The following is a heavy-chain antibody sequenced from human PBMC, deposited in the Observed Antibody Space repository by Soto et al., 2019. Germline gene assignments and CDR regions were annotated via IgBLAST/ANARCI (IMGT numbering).Heavy chain of an antibody. D-gene: IGHD1-26*01. J-gene: IGHJ4*02. CDR2: IYSGGST. CDR1: GFTVSTKY. V-gene: IGHV3-66*01. CDR3: ARDPWDADY. Sequence: EVQLVESGGGLVQPGGSLRLSCAASGFTVSTKYMSWVRQAPGKGLEWVSVIYSGGSTFYADSVRGRFTISRDNSRNTVNLQMHSLRAEDTAVYYCARDPWDADYWGQGTLVTVSS.